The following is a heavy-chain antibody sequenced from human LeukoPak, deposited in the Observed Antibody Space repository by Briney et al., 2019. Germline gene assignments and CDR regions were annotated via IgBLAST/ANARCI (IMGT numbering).Heavy chain of an antibody. CDR2: IYYRRST. CDR3: ARGAPSGYYYCDF. Sequence: KPSETLSLNCTVSGGSISSGGYYWRWIRQPAGKGLEWIGYIYYRRSTNYTPSRESRITISVDTSKDQVFLKMNSVAAADKAVYYCARGAPSGYYYCDFWGQGTLVTVSS. D-gene: IGHD3-22*01. J-gene: IGHJ4*02. CDR1: GGSISSGGYY. V-gene: IGHV4-61*10.